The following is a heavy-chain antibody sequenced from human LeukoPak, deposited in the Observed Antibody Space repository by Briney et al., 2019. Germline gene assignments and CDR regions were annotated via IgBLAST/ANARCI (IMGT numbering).Heavy chain of an antibody. V-gene: IGHV1-18*01. Sequence: ASVKVSCKASGYTFTSYGISWVRQASGQGLEWMGWISAYNGNTNYAQKLQGRVTMTTDTSTSTAYMELRSLRSDDTAVYYCARDSHCSGGSCYRRGAMDVWGKGTTVTVSS. CDR1: GYTFTSYG. J-gene: IGHJ6*04. CDR2: ISAYNGNT. CDR3: ARDSHCSGGSCYRRGAMDV. D-gene: IGHD2-15*01.